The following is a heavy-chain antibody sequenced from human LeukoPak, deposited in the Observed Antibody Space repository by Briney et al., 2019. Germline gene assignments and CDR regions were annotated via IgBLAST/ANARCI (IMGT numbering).Heavy chain of an antibody. CDR1: GFTFITYA. V-gene: IGHV3-30*03. D-gene: IGHD6-19*01. J-gene: IGHJ4*02. CDR2: ISYDGTNK. CDR3: ARDGQQWLVHYFDY. Sequence: QTGGSLRLSCAASGFTFITYAMHWVRQAPGKGLERVAVISYDGTNKYYADSVKGRFTISRDRSKNTVYLQMNSLRAEDTAVYYCARDGQQWLVHYFDYWGQGTLVTVSS.